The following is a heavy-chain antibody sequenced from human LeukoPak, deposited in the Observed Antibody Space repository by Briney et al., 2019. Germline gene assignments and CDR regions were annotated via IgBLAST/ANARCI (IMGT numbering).Heavy chain of an antibody. Sequence: PGGSLRLSCAAFGFTFSSHWMSWVRQAPGKGLEWEANIKQDGSEKYYVDSVKGRFTISRDNAKNSLYLQMNSLRAEDTAVYYCAGAGAYGWYFDYWGQGTLVTVSS. D-gene: IGHD3-10*01. CDR3: AGAGAYGWYFDY. J-gene: IGHJ4*02. CDR2: IKQDGSEK. V-gene: IGHV3-7*01. CDR1: GFTFSSHW.